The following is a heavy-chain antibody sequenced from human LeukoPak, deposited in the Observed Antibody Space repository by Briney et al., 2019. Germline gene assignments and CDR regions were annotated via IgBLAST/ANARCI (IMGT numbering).Heavy chain of an antibody. CDR3: ARDTEGSVDYYYMDV. CDR1: GFTVSSNY. CDR2: IYSGGST. V-gene: IGHV3-53*01. Sequence: GGSLRPSCAASGFTVSSNYMSWVRQAPGNGLEWVSVIYSGGSTYYADSVKGRFTISRDNSKNTLYLQMNSLRAEDTAVYYCARDTEGSVDYYYMDVWGKGTTVTVSS. J-gene: IGHJ6*03.